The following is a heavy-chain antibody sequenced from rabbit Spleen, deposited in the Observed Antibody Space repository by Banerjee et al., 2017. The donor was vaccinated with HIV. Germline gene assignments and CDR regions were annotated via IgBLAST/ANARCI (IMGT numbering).Heavy chain of an antibody. D-gene: IGHD8-1*01. V-gene: IGHV1S7*01. J-gene: IGHJ4*01. CDR2: IDPVFGIT. CDR3: ARDGAGSSDFTL. Sequence: LVEASGGGLDQPGGLLILSCKSSGVFLSSYYMNWVRQAPGKGLEWIGDIDPVFGITSWANWVTGGLSISRKTAPTTVFLQMTSLTAADTATYFCARDGAGSSDFTLWGPGTLVTVS. CDR1: GVFLSSYY.